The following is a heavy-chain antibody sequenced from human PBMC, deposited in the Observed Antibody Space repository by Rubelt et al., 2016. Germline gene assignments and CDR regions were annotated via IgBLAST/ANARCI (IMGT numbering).Heavy chain of an antibody. CDR1: GGSFSGYY. D-gene: IGHD6-19*01. Sequence: VLLQQWGAGLLKPSETLSLTCAVYGGSFSGYYWGWIRQPPGKGLEWIGEINHSGSTNYNPSLKSRVTISVDTSKNQFSLKLSSVTAADTAVYYCASQSSSGWYAFDIWGQGTMVTVSS. V-gene: IGHV4-34*01. CDR2: INHSGST. CDR3: ASQSSSGWYAFDI. J-gene: IGHJ3*02.